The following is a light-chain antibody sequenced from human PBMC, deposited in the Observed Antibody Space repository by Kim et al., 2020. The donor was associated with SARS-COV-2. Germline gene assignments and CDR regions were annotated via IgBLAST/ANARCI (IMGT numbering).Light chain of an antibody. CDR3: QVWDGRAVV. Sequence: SVARGQTARMTCGGDNIEKRNVHWYQQRPGQAPIRVIYRDSKRPSGIPERVSGSNSGNTATLTISRVQAGDEADYYCQVWDGRAVVFGGGTQLTV. CDR1: NIEKRN. J-gene: IGLJ2*01. CDR2: RDS. V-gene: IGLV3-9*01.